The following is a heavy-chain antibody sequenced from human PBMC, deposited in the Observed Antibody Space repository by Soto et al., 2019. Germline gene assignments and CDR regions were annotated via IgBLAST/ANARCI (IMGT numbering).Heavy chain of an antibody. D-gene: IGHD3-3*01. CDR2: VFNSGTT. V-gene: IGHV4-38-2*02. Sequence: PSETMSLTCAVSGYSIDRGYYWGWMRQSPGKGLEWIGSVFNSGTTSSTPSLKTRLTISVDTSKNQFSLDLNAVTPADTAVYYCVRDFGDLHDFWSGSDYWGQGIPV. J-gene: IGHJ4*02. CDR3: VRDFGDLHDFWSGSDY. CDR1: GYSIDRGYY.